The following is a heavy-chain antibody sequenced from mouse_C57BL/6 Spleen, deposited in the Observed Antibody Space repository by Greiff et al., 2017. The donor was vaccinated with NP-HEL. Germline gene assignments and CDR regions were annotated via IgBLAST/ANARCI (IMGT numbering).Heavy chain of an antibody. D-gene: IGHD3-2*02. J-gene: IGHJ2*01. CDR2: IYPGDGDT. CDR1: GYAFSSSW. CDR3: ASLDSSGYVFDY. Sequence: VQVVESGPELVKPGASVKISCKASGYAFSSSWMNWVKQRPGKGLEWIGRIYPGDGDTNYNGKFKGKATLTADKSSSTAYMQLSSLTSEDSAVYFCASLDSSGYVFDYWGQGTTLTVSS. V-gene: IGHV1-82*01.